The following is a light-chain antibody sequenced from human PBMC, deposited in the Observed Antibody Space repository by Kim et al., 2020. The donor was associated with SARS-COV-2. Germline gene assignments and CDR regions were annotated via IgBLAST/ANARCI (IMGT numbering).Light chain of an antibody. CDR2: RNN. CDR3: QSLDSSLSVI. V-gene: IGLV1-40*01. Sequence: QSVLTQPPSVSGAPGQRVSISCTGSSSNIGAGYDVHWYQQLPGTAPTLLIYRNNNRPSGVPDRFSGSKSGTSASLAITGLQTEDEADYYCQSLDSSLSVIFGVGTQLTVL. J-gene: IGLJ2*01. CDR1: SSNIGAGYD.